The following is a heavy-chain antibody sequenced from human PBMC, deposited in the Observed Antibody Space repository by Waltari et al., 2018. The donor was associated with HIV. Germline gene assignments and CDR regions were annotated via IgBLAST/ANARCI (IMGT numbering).Heavy chain of an antibody. D-gene: IGHD3-10*01. CDR2: INAGNGNT. V-gene: IGHV1-3*01. J-gene: IGHJ5*02. Sequence: QVQLVQSGAEGKSPGASVKVSCRTSGYIFTTYSMHWVRQAPGQRLEWMGWINAGNGNTKYSQKFQDRVTISRDTSASTVYMELISLRSEDTAVYYCARDVDRGRGNWFDPWGQGTLVTVSS. CDR3: ARDVDRGRGNWFDP. CDR1: GYIFTTYS.